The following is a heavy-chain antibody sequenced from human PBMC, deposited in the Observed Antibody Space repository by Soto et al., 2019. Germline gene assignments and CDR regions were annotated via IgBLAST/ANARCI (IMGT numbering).Heavy chain of an antibody. CDR3: AKGSTVAHRQGYFDF. D-gene: IGHD4-17*01. V-gene: IGHV3-23*01. Sequence: GGSLRLSCAASGFTFSSYAMSWVRQAPAGLEWVSGISGSGGSTYYAESVKGRFTISRDNSKNTVYLQMNGLRADDTSIYYCAKGSTVAHRQGYFDFWGQGTLVTVSS. CDR2: ISGSGGST. J-gene: IGHJ4*02. CDR1: GFTFSSYA.